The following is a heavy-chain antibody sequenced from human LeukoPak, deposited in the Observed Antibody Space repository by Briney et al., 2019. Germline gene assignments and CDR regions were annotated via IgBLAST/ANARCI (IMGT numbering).Heavy chain of an antibody. CDR2: ISYDGSNK. J-gene: IGHJ4*02. D-gene: IGHD1-1*01. Sequence: GGSLRLSCAASGFTFSSYGMHWVRQAPGKGLEWVAIISYDGSNKYYADSVKGRFTISRDNSKNTLYLQMNSLRAEDTAVYYCAKDRRLGNFDYWGQGTLVTVSS. CDR3: AKDRRLGNFDY. V-gene: IGHV3-30*18. CDR1: GFTFSSYG.